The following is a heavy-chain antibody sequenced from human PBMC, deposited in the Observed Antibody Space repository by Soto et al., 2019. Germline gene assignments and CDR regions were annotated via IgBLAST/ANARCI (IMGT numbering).Heavy chain of an antibody. D-gene: IGHD3-22*01. Sequence: GGSLRLSCAASGFTFNTYVMSWVRQVPGKGLEWVSAIDAAGVTYYADSVKGRFTVSRDNSKNTLYLQMNSLRAEDTAVYYCANHYYYESGAYNPLPHWGQGTLVTAPQ. V-gene: IGHV3-23*01. J-gene: IGHJ4*02. CDR3: ANHYYYESGAYNPLPH. CDR2: IDAAGVT. CDR1: GFTFNTYV.